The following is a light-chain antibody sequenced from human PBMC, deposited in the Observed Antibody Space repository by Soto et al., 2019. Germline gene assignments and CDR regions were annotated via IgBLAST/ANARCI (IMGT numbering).Light chain of an antibody. Sequence: QSVLTQPPSASGTPGQRVTISCSGSGSNIGSNTVNWYQQLPGTAPKLLIYSNNQWPSGVPDRFSGSKSGTSASLAISGLQSEDEADYYCAAWDDSLNGHVFGPGTKVTVL. V-gene: IGLV1-44*01. J-gene: IGLJ1*01. CDR1: GSNIGSNT. CDR3: AAWDDSLNGHV. CDR2: SNN.